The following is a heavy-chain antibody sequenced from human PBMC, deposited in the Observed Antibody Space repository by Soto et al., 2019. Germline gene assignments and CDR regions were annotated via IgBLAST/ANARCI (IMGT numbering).Heavy chain of an antibody. J-gene: IGHJ4*02. Sequence: GGSLRLSCAVAGYTFGNHWMHWVRQAPGKGLEWVSRMNSDGSIINYADSVKGRFTVSRDNAKNTLYLQMNSLRVEDTAVYYCATAEVDYWGPGTLVTVSS. CDR1: GYTFGNHW. CDR2: MNSDGSII. V-gene: IGHV3-74*01. CDR3: ATAEVDY.